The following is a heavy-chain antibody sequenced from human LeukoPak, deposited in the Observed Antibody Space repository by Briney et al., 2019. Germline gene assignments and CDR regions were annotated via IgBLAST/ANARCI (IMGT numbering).Heavy chain of an antibody. Sequence: GGSLRLSCVASGFNFYSFTMNWVRQAPGKGLEWVSYISTGGSTIYYRDSVRGRFTISRDNAKNTLYLQMNNLTAEDTAVYYCATTTSSGWVPFDYWGQGTLVGVSS. V-gene: IGHV3-48*01. CDR1: GFNFYSFT. CDR3: ATTTSSGWVPFDY. CDR2: ISTGGSTI. J-gene: IGHJ4*02. D-gene: IGHD6-25*01.